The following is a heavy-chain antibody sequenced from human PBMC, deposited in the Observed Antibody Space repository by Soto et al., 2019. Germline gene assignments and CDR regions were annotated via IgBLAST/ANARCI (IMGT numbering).Heavy chain of an antibody. Sequence: SETLSLTCAVYGGSFSGYYWSWIRQPPGKGLEWIGEINHSGSTNYNPSLKSRVAISVDTSKNQFSLKLSSVTAADTAVYYCARGSIAAAGAGGMDVWGQGTTVTVSS. CDR1: GGSFSGYY. CDR2: INHSGST. V-gene: IGHV4-34*01. D-gene: IGHD6-13*01. CDR3: ARGSIAAAGAGGMDV. J-gene: IGHJ6*02.